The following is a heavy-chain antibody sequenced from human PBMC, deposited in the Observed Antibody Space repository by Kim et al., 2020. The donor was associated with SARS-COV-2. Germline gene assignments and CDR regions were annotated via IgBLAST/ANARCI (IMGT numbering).Heavy chain of an antibody. CDR1: GGSISSSSYY. D-gene: IGHD2-15*01. Sequence: SETLSLTCTVSGGSISSSSYYWGWIRQPPGKGLEWIGSIYYSGSTYYNPSLKSRVTISVDTSKNQFSLKLSSVTAADTAVYYCTRYCSGGSCYPGGKVGSYYYGMDVWGQGTTVTVSS. CDR2: IYYSGST. J-gene: IGHJ6*02. V-gene: IGHV4-39*07. CDR3: TRYCSGGSCYPGGKVGSYYYGMDV.